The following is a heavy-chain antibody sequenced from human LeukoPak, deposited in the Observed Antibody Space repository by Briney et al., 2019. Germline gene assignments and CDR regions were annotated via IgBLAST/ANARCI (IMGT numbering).Heavy chain of an antibody. CDR3: ARRALVGGWFDP. CDR1: GGSISSYY. V-gene: IGHV4-59*01. Sequence: SETLSLTCTVSGGSISSYYWSWIRQPPGKGLEWIGYIYYSGSTNYNPSLKSRVTISVDTSKNQFSLKLSSVTAADTAVYYCARRALVGGWFDPWGQGTLVTVSS. CDR2: IYYSGST. J-gene: IGHJ5*02. D-gene: IGHD2-15*01.